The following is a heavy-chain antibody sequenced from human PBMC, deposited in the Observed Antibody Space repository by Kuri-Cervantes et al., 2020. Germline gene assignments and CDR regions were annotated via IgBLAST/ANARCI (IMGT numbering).Heavy chain of an antibody. D-gene: IGHD4/OR15-4a*01. CDR1: GSTFSSYS. CDR2: ISRSSSNT. Sequence: GESLKISCAASGSTFSSYSMNWVRQAPGKGLEWVSSISRSSSNTYYADSVKGRFTISRDNAKNSLYLQMNSLRAEDTAVYYCARFTTRLWHGMDVWGQGTTVTVSS. V-gene: IGHV3-21*01. CDR3: ARFTTRLWHGMDV. J-gene: IGHJ6*02.